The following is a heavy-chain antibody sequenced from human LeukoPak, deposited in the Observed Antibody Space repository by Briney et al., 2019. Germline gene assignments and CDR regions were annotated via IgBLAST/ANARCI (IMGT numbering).Heavy chain of an antibody. Sequence: SVKVSCKASGGTFSSYAISWVRQAPGQGLEWMGGIIPIFGTANYAQKFQGRVTITADESTSTAYMELSSLRSEDTAVYYCARGESGGGNYYYYGMDVWGQGTTVTVSS. V-gene: IGHV1-69*13. CDR2: IIPIFGTA. D-gene: IGHD6-19*01. CDR1: GGTFSSYA. J-gene: IGHJ6*02. CDR3: ARGESGGGNYYYYGMDV.